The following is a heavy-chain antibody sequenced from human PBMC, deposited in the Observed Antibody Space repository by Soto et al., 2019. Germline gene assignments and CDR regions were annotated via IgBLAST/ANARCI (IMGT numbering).Heavy chain of an antibody. V-gene: IGHV1-24*01. D-gene: IGHD3-22*01. CDR3: ATHSSGYD. CDR1: GYTLSQLS. Sequence: ASVKVSCKVSGYTLSQLSMHWVRQAPGKGLEWMGAFDPEDGRRIYAQKFQGRFTMTEDTSTDTAYMELTRLRYEDTAVYYCATHSSGYDWGQGTQVTVSS. J-gene: IGHJ4*02. CDR2: FDPEDGRR.